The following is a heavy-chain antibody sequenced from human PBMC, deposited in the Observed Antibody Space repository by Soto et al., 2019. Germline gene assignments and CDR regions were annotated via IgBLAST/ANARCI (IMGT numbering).Heavy chain of an antibody. V-gene: IGHV4-59*01. J-gene: IGHJ4*02. CDR2: VHSSGST. CDR1: GGSISTYY. Sequence: SETLSLTCTVSGGSISTYYWSWIREPPGKGLEWIGYVHSSGSTNYNPSLESRVTISVDTSKNRFSLKVSSVTAADTAVYYCARSDGRYWGQGTLVTVSS. CDR3: ARSDGRY.